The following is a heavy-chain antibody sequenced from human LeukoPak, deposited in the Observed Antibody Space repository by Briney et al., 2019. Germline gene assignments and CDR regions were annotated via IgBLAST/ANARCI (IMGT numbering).Heavy chain of an antibody. CDR2: IYYSGST. V-gene: IGHV4-59*08. Sequence: SETLSLTCTVPGGSISSYYWSWIRQPPGKGLEWIGYIYYSGSTNYNPSLKSRVTISVDTSKNLFSLKMSSVTAADTAVYYCARQSVLSSSGSYFPLSNWFDPWGQGTLVTVSS. D-gene: IGHD3-10*01. CDR1: GGSISSYY. CDR3: ARQSVLSSSGSYFPLSNWFDP. J-gene: IGHJ5*02.